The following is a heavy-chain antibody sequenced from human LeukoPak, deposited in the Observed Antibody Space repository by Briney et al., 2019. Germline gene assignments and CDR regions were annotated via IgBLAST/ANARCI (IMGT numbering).Heavy chain of an antibody. CDR3: AKRAPADY. J-gene: IGHJ4*02. CDR2: ISPRGDIT. Sequence: GGSLRLSCAASGFSFRSHGMNWVRQAPGKGLEWVSGISPRGDITYYKDSVKGRSTISRDNSKNTLYLQMNSLRAEDTAVYYCAKRAPADYWGQGTLVTVSS. CDR1: GFSFRSHG. V-gene: IGHV3-23*01.